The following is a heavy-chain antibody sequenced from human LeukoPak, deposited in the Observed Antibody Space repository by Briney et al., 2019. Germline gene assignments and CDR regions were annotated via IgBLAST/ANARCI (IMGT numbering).Heavy chain of an antibody. CDR3: ARGSRWELPLDY. J-gene: IGHJ4*02. D-gene: IGHD1-26*01. Sequence: PSETLSLTCAVYGGSFSGYYWSWIRQPPGKGLEWIGEINHSGSTNYNPSLKSRITISTDTSKNQFSLKLSSVTAADTAVYYCARGSRWELPLDYWGQGTLVTVSS. V-gene: IGHV4-34*01. CDR2: INHSGST. CDR1: GGSFSGYY.